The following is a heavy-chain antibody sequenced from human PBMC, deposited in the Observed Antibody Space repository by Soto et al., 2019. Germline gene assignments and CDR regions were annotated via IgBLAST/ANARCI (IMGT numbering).Heavy chain of an antibody. V-gene: IGHV3-30*18. CDR2: ISYDGSNK. Sequence: QVQLVESGGGVVQPGRSLRLSCAASGFTFSSYGMHWVRQAPGKGLEWVAVISYDGSNKYYADSVKGRFTISRDNSKNTLYLQMNSLRAEDTAVYYCAKDDSPYSSSSGGCDYWGQGTLVTVSS. D-gene: IGHD6-6*01. CDR3: AKDDSPYSSSSGGCDY. J-gene: IGHJ4*02. CDR1: GFTFSSYG.